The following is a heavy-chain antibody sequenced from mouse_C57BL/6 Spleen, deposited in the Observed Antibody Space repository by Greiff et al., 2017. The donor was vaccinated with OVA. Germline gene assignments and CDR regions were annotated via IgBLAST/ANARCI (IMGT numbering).Heavy chain of an antibody. J-gene: IGHJ1*03. D-gene: IGHD1-1*01. Sequence: VQLQQSGAELVKPGASVKLSCTASGFNIKDYYMHWVKQRTEQGLEWIGRIDPEDGETKYAPKFQGKATITADTSSHTAYMQLSSLTSEDTAVYYYAGSTTVDGWYFDVWGKGTTVTVSS. CDR2: IDPEDGET. V-gene: IGHV14-2*01. CDR1: GFNIKDYY. CDR3: AGSTTVDGWYFDV.